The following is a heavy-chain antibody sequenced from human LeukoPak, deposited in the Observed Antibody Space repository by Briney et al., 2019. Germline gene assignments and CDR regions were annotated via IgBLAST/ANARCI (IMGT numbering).Heavy chain of an antibody. CDR2: IYPGDSDT. CDR1: GYSFTSYW. D-gene: IGHD5-18*01. Sequence: GESLQISCQGSGYSFTSYWIGWVRQMPGKGLEWMGIIYPGDSDTRYSPSFQGQVTISADKSISTASLQWSSLKDSDTAMYYCARQGYSYGYDFDYWGQGTLVTVSS. CDR3: ARQGYSYGYDFDY. J-gene: IGHJ4*02. V-gene: IGHV5-51*01.